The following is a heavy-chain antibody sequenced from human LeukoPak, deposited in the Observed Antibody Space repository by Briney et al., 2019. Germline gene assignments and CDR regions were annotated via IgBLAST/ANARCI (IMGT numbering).Heavy chain of an antibody. V-gene: IGHV4-59*02. J-gene: IGHJ4*02. CDR1: GDSVSSHY. CDR3: ARYSNHVDYFDS. D-gene: IGHD4-11*01. Sequence: SETLSLTCTVSGDSVSSHYWSWIRRPPGKGLEWIAYVYYTGTSNYNPSLKSRVTISIDTSKNQSSLKLISVTAADTAVYYCARYSNHVDYFDSWGQGTLVTVSS. CDR2: VYYTGTS.